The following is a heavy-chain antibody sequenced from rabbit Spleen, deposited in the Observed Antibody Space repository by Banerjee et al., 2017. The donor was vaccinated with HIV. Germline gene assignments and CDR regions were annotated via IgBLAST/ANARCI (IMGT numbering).Heavy chain of an antibody. CDR1: GFSFSSSYD. D-gene: IGHD6-1*01. CDR2: IDTGDGNT. J-gene: IGHJ6*01. V-gene: IGHV1S40*01. CDR3: ARGEHFSVGFSAFAIYLDL. Sequence: QSLEESGGDLVKPGASLTLTCTASGFSFSSSYDLCWVRQAPGKGLEWIACIDTGDGNTYYATWAKGRFTISKTSTTVTLQMTSLTAADTATYFCARGEHFSVGFSAFAIYLDLWGQGTLVTVS.